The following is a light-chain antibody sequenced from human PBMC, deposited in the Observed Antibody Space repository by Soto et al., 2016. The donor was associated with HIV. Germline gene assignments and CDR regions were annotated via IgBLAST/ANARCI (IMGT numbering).Light chain of an antibody. CDR1: QDITTW. Sequence: DIQMTQSPSTLSASVGDRVTITCRASQDITTWLAWYQQKPGKPPNLLIYKASNLQSGVPSRFSGSGSGTEFNLTVSSLQPDDFATYYCQQYSHYWWTFGHGTKVEIK. V-gene: IGKV1-5*03. J-gene: IGKJ1*01. CDR2: KAS. CDR3: QQYSHYWWT.